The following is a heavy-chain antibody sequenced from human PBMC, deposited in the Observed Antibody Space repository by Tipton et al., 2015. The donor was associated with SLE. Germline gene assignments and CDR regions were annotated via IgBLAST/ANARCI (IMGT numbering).Heavy chain of an antibody. CDR2: ISYRGST. J-gene: IGHJ4*02. V-gene: IGHV4-39*07. D-gene: IGHD6-6*01. CDR3: ARDRAPEYSSPKGGYYFDF. CDR1: GGSISSRSYF. Sequence: GLVKPSETLSLTCTVSGGSISSRSYFWGWIRQPPGKGLEWIGTISYRGSTDYNPSLKSPVTISVDQSKNQFSLKLSSVTAADTAMYYCARDRAPEYSSPKGGYYFDFWGQGTLVTVSS.